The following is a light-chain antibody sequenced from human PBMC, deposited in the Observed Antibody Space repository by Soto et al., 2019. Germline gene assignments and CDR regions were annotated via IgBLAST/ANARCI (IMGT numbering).Light chain of an antibody. V-gene: IGKV1-39*01. CDR2: AAS. Sequence: DIPMTQSPASLSASVGDRVTITCRASQSMRTYLNWYQQKPGKAPNLLIHAASSLQSGVPSRFSGSGSGTDFTLTISSLQPEDFATYYCQVSDATWTFGQGTKVDIK. CDR3: QVSDATWT. J-gene: IGKJ1*01. CDR1: QSMRTY.